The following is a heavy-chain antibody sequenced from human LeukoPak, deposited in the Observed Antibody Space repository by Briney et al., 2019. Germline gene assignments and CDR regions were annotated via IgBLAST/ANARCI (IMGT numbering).Heavy chain of an antibody. CDR2: IWYDGSNK. CDR1: GFTFSSYG. V-gene: IGHV3-33*01. D-gene: IGHD1-26*01. Sequence: GGSLRLSCAASGFTFSSYGMHWVRQAPDKGLEWVAVIWYDGSNKYYVESVKGRFTISRDNAKNSLHLQMNSLRAEDTAVYYCARGRSIDYWGQGTLVTVSS. CDR3: ARGRSIDY. J-gene: IGHJ4*02.